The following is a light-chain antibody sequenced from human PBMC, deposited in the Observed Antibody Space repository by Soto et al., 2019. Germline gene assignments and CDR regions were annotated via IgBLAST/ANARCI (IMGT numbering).Light chain of an antibody. J-gene: IGKJ1*01. CDR3: QQCFWHWT. CDR1: QSVSSN. CDR2: GAS. V-gene: IGKV3D-15*01. Sequence: EIVMTQSPATLSVSPGERATLSCRASQSVSSNLAWYQQKPGQAPRLLIYGASTRATGIPARFSGSGSGTEFTLTISSLQSEDFATYYCQQCFWHWTFGQGTKVEIK.